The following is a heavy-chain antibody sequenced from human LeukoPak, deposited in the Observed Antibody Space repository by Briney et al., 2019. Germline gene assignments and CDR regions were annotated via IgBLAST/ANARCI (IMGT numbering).Heavy chain of an antibody. D-gene: IGHD3-22*01. CDR2: INPNSGGT. CDR1: GYTFTGYY. V-gene: IGHV1-2*02. CDR3: ARDYDSSGYYRY. Sequence: ASVKVSCKASGYTFTGYYMHWVRQAPGQGLEWMGWINPNSGGTNYAQKFQGRVTITADESTSTAYMELSSLRSEDTAVYYCARDYDSSGYYRYWGQGTLVTVSS. J-gene: IGHJ4*02.